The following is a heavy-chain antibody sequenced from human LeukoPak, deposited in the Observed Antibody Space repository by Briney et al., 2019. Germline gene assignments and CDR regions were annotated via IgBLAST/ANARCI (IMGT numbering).Heavy chain of an antibody. D-gene: IGHD3-3*01. V-gene: IGHV3-15*01. CDR1: GFTFSNAW. CDR2: IKSKTDDGTT. CDR3: TTVGYDFWSGYYNYFDH. J-gene: IGHJ4*02. Sequence: PGGSLRLSCAASGFTFSNAWMSWVRQAPGKGLEWVARIKSKTDDGTTDYAAPVKGRFTISRDDSKNTLYLQMNSLKTEDTGVYYCTTVGYDFWSGYYNYFDHWGQGTLVTVSS.